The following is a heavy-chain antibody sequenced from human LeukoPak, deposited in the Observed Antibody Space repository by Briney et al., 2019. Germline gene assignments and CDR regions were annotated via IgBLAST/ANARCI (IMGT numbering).Heavy chain of an antibody. CDR3: ARGRCGYKCGSEFYY. V-gene: IGHV3-30*03. J-gene: IGHJ4*02. CDR1: GFTFSSFD. CDR2: ITYGGSNK. Sequence: PGRSLRLSCVVSGFTFSSFDMHWVRQAPGKGLEWVAAITYGGSNKYYANSVKGRVTISRDNSKNTLSLQMNSLRGEDTAVYYCARGRCGYKCGSEFYYWGQGTLVTVSS. D-gene: IGHD5-24*01.